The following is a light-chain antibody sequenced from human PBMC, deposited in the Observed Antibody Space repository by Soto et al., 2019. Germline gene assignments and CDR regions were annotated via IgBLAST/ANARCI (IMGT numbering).Light chain of an antibody. V-gene: IGLV2-14*01. J-gene: IGLJ1*01. Sequence: QAVVTQPASVSGSPGQSIAISCTGTSSDVGGYNYVSWHQQHPGKAPKLMIYDVSNRPSGVSNRFSGSKSGNTASLTISGLQAEDEADYYCSSYTSSSTRVFGTGTKVTVL. CDR1: SSDVGGYNY. CDR2: DVS. CDR3: SSYTSSSTRV.